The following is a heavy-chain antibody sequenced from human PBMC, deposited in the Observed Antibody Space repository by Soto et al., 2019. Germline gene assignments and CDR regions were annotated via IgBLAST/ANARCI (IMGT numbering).Heavy chain of an antibody. CDR3: VRDAWGVHH. V-gene: IGHV3-74*03. CDR1: GFTFSGYW. D-gene: IGHD7-27*01. Sequence: GGSLRLSCAASGFTFSGYWMHWVRQAPGKGLVCVSRINNDGSSTLYADSVRGRFTISRDNAGNTLYLEMSSLGVEDTAVYYCVRDAWGVHHWGKGTLVTVSS. J-gene: IGHJ1*01. CDR2: INNDGSST.